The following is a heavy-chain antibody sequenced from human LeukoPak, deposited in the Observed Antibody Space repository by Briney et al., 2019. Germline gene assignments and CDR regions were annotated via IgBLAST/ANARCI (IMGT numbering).Heavy chain of an antibody. Sequence: GGSLRLSCTASGFTFGDYSLGWFRQAPGKGLEWVGFIRSKAYGGTTEYAASVKGRFTISRDDSKSIAYLQMNSLKTEDTAVYYCTRGLRLERSFDYWGQGTLVTVSS. CDR2: IRSKAYGGTT. CDR1: GFTFGDYS. CDR3: TRGLRLERSFDY. J-gene: IGHJ4*02. V-gene: IGHV3-49*03. D-gene: IGHD1-1*01.